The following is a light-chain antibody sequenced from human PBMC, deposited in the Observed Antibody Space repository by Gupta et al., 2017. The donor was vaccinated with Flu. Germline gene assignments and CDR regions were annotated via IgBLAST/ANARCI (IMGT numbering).Light chain of an antibody. V-gene: IGLV6-57*03. CDR1: SGRMASSY. CDR2: EDD. J-gene: IGLJ3*02. Sequence: NFMRTQPHSLSECPGKTVTISCTRSSGRMASSYLQWYRKRPGAAPATVIYEDDRRSSGIPDRFSGSIDSSSTSASLTMSGLQTEDESYYYSQYYDGVAVVFGGGTKLTVL. CDR3: QYYDGVAVV.